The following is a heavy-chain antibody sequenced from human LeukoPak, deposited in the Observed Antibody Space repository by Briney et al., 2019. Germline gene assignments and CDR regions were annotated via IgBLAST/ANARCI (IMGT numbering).Heavy chain of an antibody. V-gene: IGHV3-74*01. CDR1: GFTFSSYW. D-gene: IGHD3-3*01. Sequence: GGSLRLSCAASGFTFSSYWMHWVRQVPGKGLVWVSRINSDGSSTSYADSVKGRFTISRDNAKNTLYVQMNSLRAEDMAVYYCAKDETGFLNYFHYWGQGALVTVSS. CDR3: AKDETGFLNYFHY. CDR2: INSDGSST. J-gene: IGHJ4*02.